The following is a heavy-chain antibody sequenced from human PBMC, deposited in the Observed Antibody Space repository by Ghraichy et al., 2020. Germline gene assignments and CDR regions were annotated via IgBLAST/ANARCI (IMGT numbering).Heavy chain of an antibody. CDR1: GFTVSNNY. D-gene: IGHD5-12*01. CDR2: IYSGAST. V-gene: IGHV3-53*01. CDR3: SRGGYSGYDHPYYFDY. J-gene: IGHJ4*02. Sequence: GGSLRLSCAASGFTVSNNYMAWVRQAPGKGLEWVSFIYSGASTYYADSVKGRFTISRDNSKNTLYLQMHSPRGEDTAVYYCSRGGYSGYDHPYYFDYWGQGTLVTVSS.